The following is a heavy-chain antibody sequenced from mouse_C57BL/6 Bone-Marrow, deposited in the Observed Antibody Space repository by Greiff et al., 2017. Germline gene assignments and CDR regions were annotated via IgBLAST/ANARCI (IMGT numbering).Heavy chain of an antibody. Sequence: QVQLQQPGAELVMPGASVKLSCKASGYTFTSYWMHWVKQRPGQGLEWIGEIDPSDSYTNYNQKFKGKSTLTVDKSSSTAYMQLSSLTSEDSAVYYCARREIYYDYGDAMDYWGQGTAVTVSS. V-gene: IGHV1-69*01. CDR2: IDPSDSYT. J-gene: IGHJ4*01. CDR1: GYTFTSYW. CDR3: ARREIYYDYGDAMDY. D-gene: IGHD2-4*01.